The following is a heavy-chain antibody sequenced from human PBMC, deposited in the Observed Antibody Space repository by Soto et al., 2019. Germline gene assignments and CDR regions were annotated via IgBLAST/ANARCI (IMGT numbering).Heavy chain of an antibody. CDR1: GGSFGGYY. CDR3: ARRTYYYDSSGIKAYWYFDL. CDR2: INHSGST. Sequence: QVQLQQWGAGLLKPSETLSLTCAVYGGSFGGYYWSWIRQPPGKGLEWIGEINHSGSTNYNPSLKSRVTISVDTSKNQFSLKLSSVTAADTAVYYCARRTYYYDSSGIKAYWYFDLWGRGTLVTVSS. V-gene: IGHV4-34*01. J-gene: IGHJ2*01. D-gene: IGHD3-22*01.